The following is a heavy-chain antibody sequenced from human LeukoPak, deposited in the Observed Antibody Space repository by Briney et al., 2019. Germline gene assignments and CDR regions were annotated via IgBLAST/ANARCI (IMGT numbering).Heavy chain of an antibody. CDR1: GYTFTSYG. CDR3: ARSGDYGGNYQGPFDY. V-gene: IGHV1-18*01. CDR2: ISGYSGDT. Sequence: ASVKVSCKASGYTFTSYGISWVRQAPGQGLEWMGWISGYSGDTNYAQKFQGRVTMTTDTSTSTAYMELRSLRSDDTAVYYCARSGDYGGNYQGPFDYWGQGTLVTVSS. D-gene: IGHD4-23*01. J-gene: IGHJ4*02.